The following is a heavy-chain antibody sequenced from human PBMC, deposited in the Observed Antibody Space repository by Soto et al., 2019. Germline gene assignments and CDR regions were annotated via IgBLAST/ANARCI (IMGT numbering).Heavy chain of an antibody. CDR2: IYHSGST. D-gene: IGHD5-18*01. CDR3: ARVGYTSGHYFDY. J-gene: IGHJ4*02. CDR1: GGSISSSNW. V-gene: IGHV4-4*02. Sequence: SETLSLTCAVSGGSISSSNWWSWVRQPPGKGLEWIGEIYHSGSTYYNMSLKSRVTISVDKSNNQFSLKLTSMTAADSAVYYCARVGYTSGHYFDYWGQGTLVTAPQ.